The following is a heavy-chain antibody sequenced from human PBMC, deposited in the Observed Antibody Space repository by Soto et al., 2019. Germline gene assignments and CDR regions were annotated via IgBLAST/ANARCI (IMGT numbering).Heavy chain of an antibody. CDR2: IIPIFGTA. J-gene: IGHJ4*02. Sequence: QVQLVQSGAEVKKPGSSVKVSCKASGGTFSSYAISWVRRSPGQGLEWMGGIIPIFGTANYAQKFQGRLTITADESTSTAYMELSSLRSEDTAVYYCARLGNVDIVPNHMSWGQGTLVTVSS. CDR1: GGTFSSYA. CDR3: ARLGNVDIVPNHMS. D-gene: IGHD5-12*01. V-gene: IGHV1-69*12.